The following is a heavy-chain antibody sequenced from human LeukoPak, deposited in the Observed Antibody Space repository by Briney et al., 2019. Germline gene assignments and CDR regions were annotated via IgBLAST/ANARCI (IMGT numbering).Heavy chain of an antibody. CDR1: GFTFSSYG. CDR3: AKDRGVVVVAATPIYYYYGMDV. V-gene: IGHV3-30*18. CDR2: ISYDGSNK. D-gene: IGHD2-15*01. Sequence: GGSLRLSCAASGFTFSSYGMHWVRQAPGKGLEWVAVISYDGSNKHYADSVKGRFTISRDNSKNTLYLQMNSLRAEDTAVYYCAKDRGVVVVAATPIYYYYGMDVWGQGTTVTVSS. J-gene: IGHJ6*02.